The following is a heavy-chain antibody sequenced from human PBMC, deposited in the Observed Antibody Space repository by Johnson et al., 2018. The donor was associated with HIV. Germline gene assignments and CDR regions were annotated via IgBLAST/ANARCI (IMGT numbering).Heavy chain of an antibody. Sequence: EVQLMESGGGLIQPGGSLRLSCAASGFTVSSNYMSWVRQAPGKGLEWVSVIYSGGSTYYADSVKGRFTISRDNSKNTLYLQMNSLRAEDTAVYYCARAGTSGSYAFDFWGQGTMVTVSS. CDR3: ARAGTSGSYAFDF. CDR2: IYSGGST. D-gene: IGHD3-22*01. CDR1: GFTVSSNY. J-gene: IGHJ3*01. V-gene: IGHV3-53*01.